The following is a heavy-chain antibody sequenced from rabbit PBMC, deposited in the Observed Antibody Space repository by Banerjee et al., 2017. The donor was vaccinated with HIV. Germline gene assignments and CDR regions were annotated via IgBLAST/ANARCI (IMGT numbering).Heavy chain of an antibody. D-gene: IGHD2-1*01. V-gene: IGHV1S43*01. CDR3: ARGGYDENYFNL. CDR1: GIDFSSSFW. Sequence: QEQLVESGGGLVTLGGSLKLTCKASGIDFSSSFWISWVRQTPGKGLEWIGCIDPVFRSTYYASWVNGRFTISSHNAQNTLYLQLNSLTAADTATYFCARGGYDENYFNLWGQGTLVTVS. CDR2: IDPVFRST. J-gene: IGHJ4*01.